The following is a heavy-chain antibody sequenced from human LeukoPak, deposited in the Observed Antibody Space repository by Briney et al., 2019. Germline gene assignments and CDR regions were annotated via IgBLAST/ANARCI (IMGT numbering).Heavy chain of an antibody. D-gene: IGHD3-16*01. Sequence: GASVKVSCKASGGTFSSYAISWVRQASGQGLEWMGRITPILGIANYAQKFQGRVTITADKSTSTAYMELSSLRSEDTAVYYCARGGDYGDYFDYWGQGTLVTVSS. CDR3: ARGGDYGDYFDY. V-gene: IGHV1-69*04. J-gene: IGHJ4*02. CDR1: GGTFSSYA. CDR2: ITPILGIA.